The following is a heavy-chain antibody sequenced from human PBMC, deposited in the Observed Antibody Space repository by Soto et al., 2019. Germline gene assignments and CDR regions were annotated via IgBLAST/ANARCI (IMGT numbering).Heavy chain of an antibody. CDR1: GGSISSYY. Sequence: SETLSLTCTVSGGSISSYYWSWIRQPPGKGLEWIGYIYYSGSTNYNPSLKSRVTISVDTSKNQFSLKLSSVTAADTAVYYCARDHPVLRYFDWLSPPSDYYGMDVWGQGTTVTGS. CDR2: IYYSGST. J-gene: IGHJ6*02. V-gene: IGHV4-59*01. CDR3: ARDHPVLRYFDWLSPPSDYYGMDV. D-gene: IGHD3-9*01.